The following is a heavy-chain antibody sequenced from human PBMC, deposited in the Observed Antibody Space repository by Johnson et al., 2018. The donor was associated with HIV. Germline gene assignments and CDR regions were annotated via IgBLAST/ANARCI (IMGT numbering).Heavy chain of an antibody. CDR1: GFTVSSNY. V-gene: IGHV3-66*02. Sequence: VQLVESGGGLVQPGGSLRLSCAASGFTVSSNYMSWVRQAPGKGLEWTSVIYSGGSTYYEYSVKGRFTISRDNSKNTLYLQMNSLRAEDTAVYYCARDGSGTPKAFDIWGQGTMVTVSS. D-gene: IGHD3-10*01. CDR2: IYSGGST. J-gene: IGHJ3*02. CDR3: ARDGSGTPKAFDI.